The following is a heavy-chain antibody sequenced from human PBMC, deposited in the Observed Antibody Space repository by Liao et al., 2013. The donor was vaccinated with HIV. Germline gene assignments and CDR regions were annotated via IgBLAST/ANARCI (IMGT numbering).Heavy chain of an antibody. CDR3: ARERNWGSPDFYLDL. D-gene: IGHD3-16*01. J-gene: IGHJ2*01. CDR1: GGSINNVNYF. V-gene: IGHV4-61*02. CDR2: VSARGTA. Sequence: QVQLQESGPGLVKPSQTLSLTCTVSGGSINNVNYFWTWIRQPAGERLEWIGRVSARGTAYYNPSLKSRVTIALDTSKNHFSLTVESVTAADTAVYYCARERNWGSPDFYLDLWGRGTLVTVSS.